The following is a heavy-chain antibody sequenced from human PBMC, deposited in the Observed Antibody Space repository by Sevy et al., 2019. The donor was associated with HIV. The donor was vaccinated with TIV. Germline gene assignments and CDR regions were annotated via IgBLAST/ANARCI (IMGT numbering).Heavy chain of an antibody. CDR2: IYPDDSDT. J-gene: IGHJ4*01. CDR1: GYSFTSHW. D-gene: IGHD3-22*01. V-gene: IGHV5-51*01. Sequence: GESLKISCQGSGYSFTSHWIAWVRQMPGKGLEWMGIIYPDDSDTRYSPSFQGQVTFSADKSIFTAYLQWRSLKASDTAIYYCATSRSGYFDGSGYYIYWGQGTQVTVSS. CDR3: ATSRSGYFDGSGYYIY.